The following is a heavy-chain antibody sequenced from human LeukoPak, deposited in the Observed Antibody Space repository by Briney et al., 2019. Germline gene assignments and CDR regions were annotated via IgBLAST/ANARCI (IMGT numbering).Heavy chain of an antibody. V-gene: IGHV1-3*01. CDR2: INAGNGNT. D-gene: IGHD2-2*01. CDR1: GYTFTSYA. Sequence: ASVKVSCKASGYTFTSYAMHWVRQAPGQRLEWMGWINAGNGNTKYSQKFQGRVTITRDTSASTAYMELSSLRSEDTAVYYCASGYCSSTSCYFGVWHWGQGTLVTVSS. J-gene: IGHJ4*02. CDR3: ASGYCSSTSCYFGVWH.